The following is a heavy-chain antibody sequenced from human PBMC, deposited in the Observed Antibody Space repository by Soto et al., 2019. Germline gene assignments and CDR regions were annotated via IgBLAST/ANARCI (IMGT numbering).Heavy chain of an antibody. CDR3: AKQQMGVIRALDY. Sequence: GGSLRLSCVDSGFSFSNYAMNWVRQTPGQGLQWVSALSGSGRSTYYADSVKARFTTSRDNSKNTLYLQMNSLSADDTAIYYCAKQQMGVIRALDYWGQGTLVTVSS. J-gene: IGHJ4*02. D-gene: IGHD1-26*01. CDR2: LSGSGRST. V-gene: IGHV3-23*01. CDR1: GFSFSNYA.